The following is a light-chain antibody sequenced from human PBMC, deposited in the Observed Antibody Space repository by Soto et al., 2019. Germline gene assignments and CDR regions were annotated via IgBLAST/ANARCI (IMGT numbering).Light chain of an antibody. V-gene: IGKV3-20*01. CDR2: GAS. CDR1: QSVSNNY. Sequence: EIVLTQSPGTLSLSPGERATLSCRASQSVSNNYLAWYQQKPGQAPRLVIYGASNRATGIPDRFSASGSGTDFTLTISRLEPEDFAVYYCQQYISSPQTFGQGTKVEIK. J-gene: IGKJ1*01. CDR3: QQYISSPQT.